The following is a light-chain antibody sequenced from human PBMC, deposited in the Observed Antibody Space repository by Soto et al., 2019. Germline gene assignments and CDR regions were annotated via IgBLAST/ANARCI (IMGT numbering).Light chain of an antibody. V-gene: IGKV1-39*01. CDR3: QHSYITPRT. J-gene: IGKJ1*01. Sequence: DIQMTQSPSSLSASVGDRVTITCRTSQTISKFLNWYQHKPGTAPKLLIYTTSNLQSGVPSRFSGSGSGTDFTLTISSLEREDFATYYCQHSYITPRTFGQGTKVEIK. CDR2: TTS. CDR1: QTISKF.